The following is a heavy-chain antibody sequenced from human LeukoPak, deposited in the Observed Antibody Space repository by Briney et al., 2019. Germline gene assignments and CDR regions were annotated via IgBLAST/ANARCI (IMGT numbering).Heavy chain of an antibody. CDR3: ARDYYDSSGFYYFDY. V-gene: IGHV1-3*01. Sequence: ASVKVSCKASGYTFTSYAMHWVRQAPGQRLEWMGGINAGNGNTKYSQKFQGRVTITRDTSASTAYMELSSLRSEDTAVYYCARDYYDSSGFYYFDYWGQGTLVTVSS. CDR2: INAGNGNT. CDR1: GYTFTSYA. J-gene: IGHJ4*02. D-gene: IGHD3-22*01.